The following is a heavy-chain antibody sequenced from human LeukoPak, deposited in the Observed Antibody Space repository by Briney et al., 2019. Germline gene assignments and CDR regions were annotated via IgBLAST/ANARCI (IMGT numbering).Heavy chain of an antibody. J-gene: IGHJ4*02. D-gene: IGHD3-22*01. Sequence: SVKVSCKASGGSFSSYAISWVRQAPGQGLEWMGRIIPIIGKENYAQKFQDRVTLTADESTSTAYMELSSLRSGDTAVYYCARDPEELYYDSSGPRGYFDYWGQGTLVTVSS. CDR2: IIPIIGKE. V-gene: IGHV1-69*11. CDR1: GGSFSSYA. CDR3: ARDPEELYYDSSGPRGYFDY.